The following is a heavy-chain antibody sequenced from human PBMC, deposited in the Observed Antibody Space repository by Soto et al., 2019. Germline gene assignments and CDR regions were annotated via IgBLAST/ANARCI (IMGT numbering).Heavy chain of an antibody. CDR2: IYYSGST. CDR3: ARAPRKRITMVRGVADGMDV. Sequence: PSETLSLTCTVSGGSISSYYWSWIRQPPGKGLEWIGYIYYSGSTNYNPSLKSRVTISVDTSKNQFSLKLSSVTAADTAVYYCARAPRKRITMVRGVADGMDVWGQGTTVTVSS. CDR1: GGSISSYY. D-gene: IGHD3-10*01. V-gene: IGHV4-59*01. J-gene: IGHJ6*02.